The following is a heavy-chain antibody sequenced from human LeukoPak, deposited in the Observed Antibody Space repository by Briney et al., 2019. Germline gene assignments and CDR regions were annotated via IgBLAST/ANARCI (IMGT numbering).Heavy chain of an antibody. D-gene: IGHD4-17*01. V-gene: IGHV3-11*01. Sequence: KPGGSLRLSCAASGFTFSDYYMSWIRQAPGKGLEGVSYISSSGSTIYYADSVKGRFNTSRDNAKNSLYLQMNSLRAEDTAVYYCARDDGDYAFDYWGQGTLVTVSS. CDR1: GFTFSDYY. J-gene: IGHJ4*02. CDR3: ARDDGDYAFDY. CDR2: ISSSGSTI.